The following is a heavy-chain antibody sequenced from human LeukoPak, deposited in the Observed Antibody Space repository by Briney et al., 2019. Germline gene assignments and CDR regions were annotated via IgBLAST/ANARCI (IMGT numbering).Heavy chain of an antibody. J-gene: IGHJ5*02. D-gene: IGHD6-13*01. CDR2: MNPNSGNT. CDR1: GYTFTSYD. V-gene: IGHV1-8*01. CDR3: ARGGYSSSEGDWFDP. Sequence: EASVKVSCKASGYTFTSYDINWVRQATGQGLEWTGWMNPNSGNTGYAQKFQGRVTMTRNTSISTAYMELSSLRSEDTAVYYCARGGYSSSEGDWFDPWGQGILVTVSS.